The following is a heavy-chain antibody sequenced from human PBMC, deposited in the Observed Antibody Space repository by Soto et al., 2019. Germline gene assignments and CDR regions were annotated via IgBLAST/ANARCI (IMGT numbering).Heavy chain of an antibody. CDR2: ILYDGSKK. V-gene: IGHV3-30*18. Sequence: GGSLRLSCAASGFTFSSYGMHWVRQAPGKGLEWVAVILYDGSKKYYADSVKGRFTISRDNSKNTLYLQMSSLRAEDTALYFCVKDGSSGWPYFDDMDVWGQGTTVTVS. CDR1: GFTFSSYG. CDR3: VKDGSSGWPYFDDMDV. J-gene: IGHJ6*02. D-gene: IGHD6-19*01.